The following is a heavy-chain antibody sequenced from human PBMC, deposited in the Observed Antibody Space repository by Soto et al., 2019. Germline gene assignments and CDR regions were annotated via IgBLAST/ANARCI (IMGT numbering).Heavy chain of an antibody. D-gene: IGHD5-18*01. CDR3: ARRIQLAGNWFDP. J-gene: IGHJ5*02. Sequence: PSETLSLTCTVSGGSISSYYWSWIRQPPGKGLEWIGYIYYSGSTNYNPSLKSRVTISVDTSKNQFSLKLSSVTAADTAVYYCARRIQLAGNWFDPWGQGTLVTVSS. CDR2: IYYSGST. V-gene: IGHV4-59*08. CDR1: GGSISSYY.